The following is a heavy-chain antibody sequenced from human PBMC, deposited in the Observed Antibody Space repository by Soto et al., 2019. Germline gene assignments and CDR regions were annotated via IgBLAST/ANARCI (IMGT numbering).Heavy chain of an antibody. Sequence: CLRLSCAASGFTFSNYWMTWVRQAPGKGLEWVANIKEDGSEKHYVDSVKGRFTISRDNAKNSLYLQMNSLRVEDTAVYFCSRDVVVGAKALNYWGQGALVTVSS. CDR2: IKEDGSEK. CDR3: SRDVVVGAKALNY. D-gene: IGHD2-15*01. J-gene: IGHJ4*02. CDR1: GFTFSNYW. V-gene: IGHV3-7*01.